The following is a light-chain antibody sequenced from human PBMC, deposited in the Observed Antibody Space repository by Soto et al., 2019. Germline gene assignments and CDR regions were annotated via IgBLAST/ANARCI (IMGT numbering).Light chain of an antibody. Sequence: DIPMTQSPSSLSASVGDRATITCRASQSISSYLNWYQQKPGKAPKLLIYAASSLQSGIPPRFSGSGSGTDFTLTNSRLQPEDLATYYCQQSYSTPPTCGRGTKVEI. CDR3: QQSYSTPPT. CDR1: QSISSY. CDR2: AAS. J-gene: IGKJ1*01. V-gene: IGKV1-39*01.